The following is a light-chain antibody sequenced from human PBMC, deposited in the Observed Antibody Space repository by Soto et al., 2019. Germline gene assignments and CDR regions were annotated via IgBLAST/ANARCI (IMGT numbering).Light chain of an antibody. CDR2: GAS. CDR3: QQTYSDIS. J-gene: IGKJ4*01. CDR1: RTINTY. Sequence: DIQMTQSPSSLSVSVGDTITITFRASRTINTYLNWFQQKPGEPPRLLIYGASTLHDGVPSRFSGSGSGEDFTLTISGLQPEDFASYHCQQTYSDISFGGGTKVDIK. V-gene: IGKV1-39*01.